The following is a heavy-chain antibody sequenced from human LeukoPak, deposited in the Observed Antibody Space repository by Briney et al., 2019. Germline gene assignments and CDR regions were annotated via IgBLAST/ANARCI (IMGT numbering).Heavy chain of an antibody. V-gene: IGHV4-30-4*08. Sequence: SETLSLTCTVSGGSISSGDYYWSWIRQPPGKGLEWIGYIYYSGSTYYNPSLKSRVTISVDTSKNQFSLKLSSMTAADTAVYYCARDLLYCSSTSCHNNWFDPWGQGTLVTVSS. D-gene: IGHD2-2*01. CDR1: GGSISSGDYY. J-gene: IGHJ5*02. CDR2: IYYSGST. CDR3: ARDLLYCSSTSCHNNWFDP.